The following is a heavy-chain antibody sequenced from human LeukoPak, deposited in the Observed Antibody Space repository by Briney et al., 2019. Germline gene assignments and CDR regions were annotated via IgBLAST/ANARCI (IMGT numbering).Heavy chain of an antibody. CDR3: ARGWGFDLFDY. Sequence: GESLKISCKGSGYSFTSNWIGWVRQMPGKGLEWMGVIYDGDSDIRHSPSFQGQVTISVDKSTSTAYLRWSSLKASDSAMYYCARGWGFDLFDYWGQGTLVTVSS. V-gene: IGHV5-51*01. J-gene: IGHJ4*02. CDR2: IYDGDSDI. D-gene: IGHD3-16*01. CDR1: GYSFTSNW.